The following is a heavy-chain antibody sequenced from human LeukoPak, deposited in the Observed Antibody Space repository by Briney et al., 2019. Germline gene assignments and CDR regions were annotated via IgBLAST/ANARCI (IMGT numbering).Heavy chain of an antibody. V-gene: IGHV3-64*01. J-gene: IGHJ4*02. Sequence: PGGSLRLSCAASGFVFNTYSMHWARQAPGKGLECVSAISGDGGSTYYANSVKGRFTISRDNSKNTLYLQMGSLRPDDTALYYCAREQPAGSTDYWGQGTLVTVSS. CDR3: AREQPAGSTDY. CDR2: ISGDGGST. D-gene: IGHD2-2*01. CDR1: GFVFNTYS.